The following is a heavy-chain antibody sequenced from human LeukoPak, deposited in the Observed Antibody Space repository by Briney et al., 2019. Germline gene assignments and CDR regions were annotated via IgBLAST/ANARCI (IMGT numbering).Heavy chain of an antibody. CDR1: TFTFSDYH. V-gene: IGHV3-11*01. CDR2: ISNSGSTI. Sequence: GGSLRLSCAASTFTFSDYHMSWIRQAPGKGLEWISYISNSGSTIYYADSVKGRFTISRDNAKNSLYLQTNSLRAEDTAVYYCVTVKQSGSYIEYWGQGTLVTVSS. CDR3: VTVKQSGSYIEY. D-gene: IGHD1-26*01. J-gene: IGHJ4*02.